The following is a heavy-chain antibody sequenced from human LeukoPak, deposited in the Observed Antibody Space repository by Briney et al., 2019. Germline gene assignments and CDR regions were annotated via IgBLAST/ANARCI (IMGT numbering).Heavy chain of an antibody. CDR2: IIPILGIA. D-gene: IGHD5-24*01. Sequence: GSSVKVSCKASGGTFSSYAISWVRQAPGQELEWMGRIIPILGIANYAQKFQGRVTITADKSTSTSYMELSSLRSEDTAVYYCASGDGYNLGFDYWGQGTLVTVSS. V-gene: IGHV1-69*04. CDR1: GGTFSSYA. J-gene: IGHJ4*02. CDR3: ASGDGYNLGFDY.